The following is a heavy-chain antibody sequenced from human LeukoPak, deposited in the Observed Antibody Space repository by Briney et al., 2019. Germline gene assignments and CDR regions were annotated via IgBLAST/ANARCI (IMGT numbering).Heavy chain of an antibody. D-gene: IGHD2-2*01. Sequence: GGSLRLSCAASGFTFSSYGMHWVRQAPGKGLEWVAVIWYDGSNKYYADSVKGRFTISRDNSKNTLYLQMNSLRAEDTAVYYCAKGGGRYCSSTSCYRKDYWGQGTLVTVSS. CDR1: GFTFSSYG. J-gene: IGHJ4*02. V-gene: IGHV3-30*02. CDR2: IWYDGSNK. CDR3: AKGGGRYCSSTSCYRKDY.